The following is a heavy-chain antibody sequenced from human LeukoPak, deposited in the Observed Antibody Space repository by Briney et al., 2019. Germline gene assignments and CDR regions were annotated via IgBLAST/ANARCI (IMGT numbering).Heavy chain of an antibody. Sequence: SETLSLTCVVFVVSINDYYGSGIRQSPGKGREWIGEISHTEGTRYNPSLESRVTMSVGTSENQLSLQLIFVTAADTAVYYCARIRCGHSGSVCYNHWGLGTLVTVSS. CDR2: ISHTEGT. V-gene: IGHV4-34*01. CDR3: ARIRCGHSGSVCYNH. J-gene: IGHJ4*02. D-gene: IGHD2-21*01. CDR1: VVSINDYY.